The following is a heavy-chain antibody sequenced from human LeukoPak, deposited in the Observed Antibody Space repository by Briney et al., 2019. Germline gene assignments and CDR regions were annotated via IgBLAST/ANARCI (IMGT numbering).Heavy chain of an antibody. CDR2: IYYSGSA. V-gene: IGHV4-59*01. Sequence: PSETLSLTCTVSGGSTSSYYWSWIRQPPGKGLEWIGYIYYSGSANYNPSLKSRVTISVDTSKNQFSLKLSSVTAADTAVYYCARETQQLGDFDYWGQGTLVTVSS. CDR3: ARETQQLGDFDY. D-gene: IGHD6-13*01. CDR1: GGSTSSYY. J-gene: IGHJ4*02.